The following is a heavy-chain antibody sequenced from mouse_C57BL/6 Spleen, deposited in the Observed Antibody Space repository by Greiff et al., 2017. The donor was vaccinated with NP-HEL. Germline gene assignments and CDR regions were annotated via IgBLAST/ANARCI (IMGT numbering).Heavy chain of an antibody. V-gene: IGHV2-6*03. CDR3: ASHYSNYLYAMDY. J-gene: IGHJ4*01. CDR1: GFSLTSYG. CDR2: IWSDGST. D-gene: IGHD2-5*01. Sequence: VQLKESGPGLVAPSQSLSITCTVSGFSLTSYGVHWVRQPPGKGLEWLVVIWSDGSTTYNSALKSRLSISKDNSKSQVFLKMNSLQTDDTAMYYCASHYSNYLYAMDYWGQGTSVTVSS.